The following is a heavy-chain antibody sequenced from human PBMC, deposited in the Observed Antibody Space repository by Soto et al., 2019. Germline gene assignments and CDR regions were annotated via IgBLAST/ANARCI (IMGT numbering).Heavy chain of an antibody. D-gene: IGHD2-8*01. CDR2: IKQDGSEK. V-gene: IGHV3-7*03. CDR3: ASLMGIPDYYYYMDV. CDR1: GFTFSSYW. Sequence: GGSLRLSCAASGFTFSSYWMSWVRQAPGKGLEWVANIKQDGSEKYYVDSVKGRFTISRDNAKNSLYLQMNSLRAEDTAVYYCASLMGIPDYYYYMDVWGKGTTVTVSS. J-gene: IGHJ6*03.